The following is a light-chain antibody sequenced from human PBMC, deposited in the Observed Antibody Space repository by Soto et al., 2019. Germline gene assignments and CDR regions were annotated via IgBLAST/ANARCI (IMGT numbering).Light chain of an antibody. CDR3: CSYAGNYKYV. J-gene: IGLJ1*01. CDR2: DVN. Sequence: QSALTQRHSVSGSPGQSVTISCTGTSSDVGAYNFASWYQQRPGTAPRLIIYDVNKRPSGVPERFSGSKSGNTASLTISGLQAEDEADYYCCSYAGNYKYVFGSGTKVTVL. V-gene: IGLV2-11*01. CDR1: SSDVGAYNF.